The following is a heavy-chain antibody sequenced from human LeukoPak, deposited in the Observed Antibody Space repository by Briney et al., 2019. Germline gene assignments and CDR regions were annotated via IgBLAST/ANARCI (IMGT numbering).Heavy chain of an antibody. V-gene: IGHV3-48*03. Sequence: GGSLRLSCAASGFTFSSYEMNWVRQAPGKGLEWVSYISSSGSTIYYADSVKGRFTISRDNAKNSLYLQMNSLRAEDTAVYYCAIGWELGSTEVIDYWGQGTLVTVSS. J-gene: IGHJ4*02. CDR2: ISSSGSTI. D-gene: IGHD1-26*01. CDR1: GFTFSSYE. CDR3: AIGWELGSTEVIDY.